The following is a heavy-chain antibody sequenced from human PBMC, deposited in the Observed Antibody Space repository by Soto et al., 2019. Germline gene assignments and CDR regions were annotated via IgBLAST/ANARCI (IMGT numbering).Heavy chain of an antibody. Sequence: QVQLVESGGGVVQPGRSLRLSCAASGFTFSSYGMHWVRQAPGKGLEWVAVIWYDGSNKYYADSVKGRFTISRDNSKNTLYLQMNSLRAEDTAVYYCARDSGYSGSGGAFDIWGQGTMVTVSS. CDR3: ARDSGYSGSGGAFDI. J-gene: IGHJ3*02. D-gene: IGHD5-12*01. CDR2: IWYDGSNK. CDR1: GFTFSSYG. V-gene: IGHV3-33*01.